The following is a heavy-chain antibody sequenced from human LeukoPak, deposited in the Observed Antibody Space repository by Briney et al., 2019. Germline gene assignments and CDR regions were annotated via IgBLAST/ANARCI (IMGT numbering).Heavy chain of an antibody. Sequence: SETLSLTCTVSGYSISSGYYWGWIRQPPGKGLEWIGSIYHSGSTYYNPSLKSRVTISVDTSKDQFSLKLSSVTAADTAVYYCARLYGSGSSLYFDYWGQGTLVTVSS. J-gene: IGHJ4*02. CDR3: ARLYGSGSSLYFDY. V-gene: IGHV4-38-2*02. D-gene: IGHD3-10*01. CDR1: GYSISSGYY. CDR2: IYHSGST.